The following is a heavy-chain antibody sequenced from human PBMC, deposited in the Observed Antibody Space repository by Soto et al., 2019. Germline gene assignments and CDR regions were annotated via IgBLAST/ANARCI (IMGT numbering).Heavy chain of an antibody. J-gene: IGHJ6*02. V-gene: IGHV3-30*18. CDR3: AKDFTPWFGDYFYYYYGMDV. D-gene: IGHD4-17*01. Sequence: VQLVESGGGVVQPGRSLRLSCAAAGFTFSSYGMHWVRQAPGTGLEWVAVMSYDGSKYYADTAKGRFTISRDNSKNTLYLQINSLRPEDTAVYYCAKDFTPWFGDYFYYYYGMDVWGQGTTVTVSS. CDR2: MSYDGSK. CDR1: GFTFSSYG.